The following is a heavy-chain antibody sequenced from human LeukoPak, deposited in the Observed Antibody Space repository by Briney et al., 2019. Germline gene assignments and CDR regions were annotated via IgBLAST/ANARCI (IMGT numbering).Heavy chain of an antibody. CDR1: GGSFSSYY. J-gene: IGHJ5*02. CDR3: ARDPEYRGLGWFDP. V-gene: IGHV4-59*01. Sequence: PSETLSFTCTVSGGSFSSYYWNWIRQPPGKGLEWIGYIYYSGSTNYNPSLKSRVTISVDTSKNQFSLKLRSVTAADTAVYYCARDPEYRGLGWFDPWGQGTLVTVSS. D-gene: IGHD3-16*01. CDR2: IYYSGST.